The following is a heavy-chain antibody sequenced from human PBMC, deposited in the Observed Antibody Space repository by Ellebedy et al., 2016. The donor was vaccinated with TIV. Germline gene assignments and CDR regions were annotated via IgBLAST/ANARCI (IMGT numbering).Heavy chain of an antibody. J-gene: IGHJ5*02. CDR3: ARGVGATTWTNWFDP. Sequence: ASVKVSCKGSGYSFTSYWIGWVRQMPGKGLEWMGIIYPGDSDTRYSPSFQGQVTISADKSISTAYLQWSSLKASDTAMYYCARGVGATTWTNWFDPWGQGTLVTVSS. CDR1: GYSFTSYW. V-gene: IGHV5-51*01. D-gene: IGHD1-26*01. CDR2: IYPGDSDT.